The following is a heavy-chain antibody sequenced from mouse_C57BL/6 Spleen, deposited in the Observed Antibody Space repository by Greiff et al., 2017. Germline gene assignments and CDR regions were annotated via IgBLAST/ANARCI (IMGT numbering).Heavy chain of an antibody. Sequence: EVQVEESGGDLVKPGGSLKLSCAASGFTFSSYGMSWVRQTPDKRLEWVATISSGGSYTYYPDSVKGRFTISRDNAKSTLYLQLSSLKSEDTAMYYCARQGGVITTVVAKEVDYWGQGTTLTVSS. J-gene: IGHJ2*01. CDR3: ARQGGVITTVVAKEVDY. V-gene: IGHV5-6*01. D-gene: IGHD1-1*01. CDR2: ISSGGSYT. CDR1: GFTFSSYG.